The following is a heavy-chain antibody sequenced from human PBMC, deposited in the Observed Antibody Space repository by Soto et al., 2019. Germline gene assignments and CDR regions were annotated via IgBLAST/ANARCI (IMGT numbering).Heavy chain of an antibody. CDR1: GFTFSSDS. CDR3: ARDRRPENWNXAYYFDY. J-gene: IGHJ4*02. Sequence: GSLRLSCAASGFTFSSDSMNWVRQAPGKGLEWVSSISSSSSYIYYADSVKGRFTISRDNAKNSLYLQMNSLRAEDTAVYYCARDRRPENWNXAYYFDYWGQGTLLTVSS. V-gene: IGHV3-21*01. D-gene: IGHD1-1*01. CDR2: ISSSSSYI.